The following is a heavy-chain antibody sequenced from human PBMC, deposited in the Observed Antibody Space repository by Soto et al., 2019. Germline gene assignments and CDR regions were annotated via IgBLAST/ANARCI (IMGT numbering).Heavy chain of an antibody. CDR1: GFTFSRYT. D-gene: IGHD4-17*01. J-gene: IGHJ3*02. V-gene: IGHV3-64*01. CDR2: ISSNGGIT. CDR3: ARDDYGENDAFDI. Sequence: EVQLVESGGGLVQRGGSLRLSCAASGFTFSRYTMHWVRQAPGKGLEYVSGISSNGGITDYASSVQGRFSISRDNSKNTLYLQMGSLRVDGMAVYYCARDDYGENDAFDIWGQGTMVTVYS.